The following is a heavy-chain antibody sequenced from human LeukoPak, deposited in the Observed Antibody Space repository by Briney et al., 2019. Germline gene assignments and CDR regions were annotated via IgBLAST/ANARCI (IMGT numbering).Heavy chain of an antibody. CDR1: GGSISSSSYY. V-gene: IGHV4-39*07. CDR3: ARLNLYVSYYYYYMDV. CDR2: IYYSGST. D-gene: IGHD2-8*01. Sequence: SETLSLTCTVSGGSISSSSYYWGWIRQPPGKGLEWIGSIYYSGSTYYNPSLKSRVTISVDTSKNQFSLKLSSVTAADTAVYYCARLNLYVSYYYYYMDVWGKGTTVTVSS. J-gene: IGHJ6*03.